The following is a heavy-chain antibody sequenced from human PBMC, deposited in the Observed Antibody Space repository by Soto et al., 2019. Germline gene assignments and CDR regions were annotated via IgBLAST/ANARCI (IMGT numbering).Heavy chain of an antibody. D-gene: IGHD5-18*01. V-gene: IGHV4-31*03. CDR2: IYYSGST. Sequence: PSETLSLTCTVSGGSISSGGYYWSWIRQHPGKGLEWIGYIYYSGSTYYNPSLKSRVTISVDTSKNQFSLKLSSVTAADTAVYYCARGYSYGQEEYFQHWGQGTLVTVSS. CDR3: ARGYSYGQEEYFQH. CDR1: GGSISSGGYY. J-gene: IGHJ1*01.